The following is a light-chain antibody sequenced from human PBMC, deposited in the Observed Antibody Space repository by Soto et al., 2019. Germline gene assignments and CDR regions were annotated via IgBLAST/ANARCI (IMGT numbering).Light chain of an antibody. Sequence: QSALTQPASVSGSPGQSITISCTGSVSDVGNFGPVSWYQQHPGQVPKLIIYEGNRRPSGVSSRFSGSKSGNTASQTISGLQAEDEADYYCCSYVGARTYVFGTGTKVTVL. V-gene: IGLV2-23*01. J-gene: IGLJ1*01. CDR3: CSYVGARTYV. CDR1: VSDVGNFGP. CDR2: EGN.